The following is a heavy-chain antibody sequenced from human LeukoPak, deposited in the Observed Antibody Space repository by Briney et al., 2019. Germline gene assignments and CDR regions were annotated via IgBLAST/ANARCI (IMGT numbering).Heavy chain of an antibody. CDR1: GFTFSSYS. CDR3: ARGETYYYGSGSYFFDY. CDR2: ISSSNSYI. Sequence: GGSLRLSCAASGFTFSSYSMNWVRQAPGKGLEWVSSISSSNSYIYYADSVKGRFTISRDNAKNSLYLQMNSLRAEDTAVYYCARGETYYYGSGSYFFDYWGQGTLVTVSS. V-gene: IGHV3-21*01. D-gene: IGHD3-10*01. J-gene: IGHJ4*02.